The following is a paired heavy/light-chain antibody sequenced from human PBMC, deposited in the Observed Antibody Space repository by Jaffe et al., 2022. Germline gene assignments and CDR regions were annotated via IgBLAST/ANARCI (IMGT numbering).Light chain of an antibody. CDR2: KAS. J-gene: IGKJ1*01. CDR1: QSISSW. V-gene: IGKV1-5*03. CDR3: QQYNTYPRT. Sequence: DIQMTQSPSTLSASVGDRVTITCRASQSISSWLAWYQQKPGKAPKLLIYKASSLESGVPSRFSGSGSGTEFTLTISSLQPDDFATYYCQQYNTYPRTFGQGTKVEIK.
Heavy chain of an antibody. Sequence: QVQLQQWGAGLLKPSETLSLTCAVYGGSFSGYYWSWIRQPPGKGLEWIGEINHSGSTNYNPSLKSRVTISVDTSKNQFSLKLSSVTAADTAVYYCARGGLWFGELLYYYYYYMDVWGKGTTVTVSS. D-gene: IGHD3-10*01. V-gene: IGHV4-34*01. J-gene: IGHJ6*03. CDR2: INHSGST. CDR3: ARGGLWFGELLYYYYYYMDV. CDR1: GGSFSGYY.